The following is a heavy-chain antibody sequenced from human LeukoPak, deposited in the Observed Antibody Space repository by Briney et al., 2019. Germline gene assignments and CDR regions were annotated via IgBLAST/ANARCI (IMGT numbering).Heavy chain of an antibody. D-gene: IGHD4-17*01. J-gene: IGHJ6*02. CDR1: GFTFSSYA. V-gene: IGHV3-30-3*01. CDR3: ARDPALINPYGDLDYYYYYGMDV. Sequence: PGGSLRLSCAASGFTFSSYAMHWVCQAPGKGLEWVAVISYDGSNKYYADSVKGRFTISRDNSKNTLYLQMNSLRAEDTAVYYCARDPALINPYGDLDYYYYYGMDVWGQGTTVTVSS. CDR2: ISYDGSNK.